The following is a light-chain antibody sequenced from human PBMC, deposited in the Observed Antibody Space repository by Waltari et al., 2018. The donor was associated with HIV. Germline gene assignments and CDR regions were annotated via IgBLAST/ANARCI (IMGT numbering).Light chain of an antibody. CDR3: QQYNSWPLT. V-gene: IGKV3-15*01. CDR1: QSVSTN. Sequence: ETVITTSPGALSVSPGERVTLSCRASQSVSTNLAWYQQKPGQPPRLLIYGASARATDGPARFSGSGSGTEFNLTIAALRSEDLAVYFCQQYNSWPLTFGPGSKVNIK. CDR2: GAS. J-gene: IGKJ3*01.